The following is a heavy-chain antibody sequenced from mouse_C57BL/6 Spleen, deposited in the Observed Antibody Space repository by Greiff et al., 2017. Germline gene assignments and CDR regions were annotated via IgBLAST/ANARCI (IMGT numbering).Heavy chain of an antibody. CDR2: ITPSSGYT. Sequence: VKLQESGAELAKPGASVKLSCKASGYTFTSYWMHWVKQRPGQGLEWIGYITPSSGYTKYNQKFKDKATLTADKSSSTAYMQLSSLTYEDSAVYYCSRSLITTVVAIDYWGQGTTLTVSS. CDR1: GYTFTSYW. V-gene: IGHV1-7*01. D-gene: IGHD1-1*01. CDR3: SRSLITTVVAIDY. J-gene: IGHJ2*01.